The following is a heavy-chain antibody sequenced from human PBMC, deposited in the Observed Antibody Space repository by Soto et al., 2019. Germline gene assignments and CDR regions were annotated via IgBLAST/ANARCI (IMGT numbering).Heavy chain of an antibody. J-gene: IGHJ6*02. V-gene: IGHV3-15*07. Sequence: PGGSLRLSCAASGFTFSNAWMNWVRQAPGKGLEWVGRIKSKTDGGTTDYAAPVKGRFTISRDYSKNTLYLQMNSLKTEDTAVYYCTTDTRITMIVVVSEVSAWGQGTTVTVSS. D-gene: IGHD3-22*01. CDR2: IKSKTDGGTT. CDR3: TTDTRITMIVVVSEVSA. CDR1: GFTFSNAW.